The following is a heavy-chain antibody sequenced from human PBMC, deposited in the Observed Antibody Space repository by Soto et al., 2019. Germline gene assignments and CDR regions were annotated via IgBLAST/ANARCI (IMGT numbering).Heavy chain of an antibody. Sequence: EVQLVESGGGLVQPGGSLRLSCAASGFTFSGYWMHWVRQAPGKGLVWVSRINIDGSSTSYVDTVKGRFTISRDNAKNTLYLQMNSLRAEDTAVYYCVREWVNTGFDPWGQGTLGTVSS. CDR1: GFTFSGYW. D-gene: IGHD1-26*01. J-gene: IGHJ5*02. V-gene: IGHV3-74*01. CDR2: INIDGSST. CDR3: VREWVNTGFDP.